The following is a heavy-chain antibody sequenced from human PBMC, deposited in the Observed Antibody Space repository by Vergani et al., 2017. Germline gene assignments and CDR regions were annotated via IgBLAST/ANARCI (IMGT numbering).Heavy chain of an antibody. D-gene: IGHD4-17*01. CDR3: ARPHGDFLPPDPRRLDY. V-gene: IGHV1-46*03. CDR2: NHPSGGST. Sequence: QVLLVQSGAEVKKPGASVRVSCKTSGYTLTNYYIHWVRQAPGQGLALMGINHPSGGSTTCARQFQGRLSMTRATTASTVYMDLSNLRSEDTAVSFCARPHGDFLPPDPRRLDYWGQGTLVTVSS. J-gene: IGHJ4*02. CDR1: GYTLTNYY.